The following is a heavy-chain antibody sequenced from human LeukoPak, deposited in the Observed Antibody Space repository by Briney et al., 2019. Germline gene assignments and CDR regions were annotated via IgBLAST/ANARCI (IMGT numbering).Heavy chain of an antibody. CDR2: INHSGST. CDR3: ARVEEGYGSGRRENYYYYYMDV. J-gene: IGHJ6*03. V-gene: IGHV4-34*01. Sequence: SETLSLTCAVYGGSFSGYYRSWIRQPPGKGLEWIGEINHSGSTNYNPSLKSRVTISVDTSKNQFSLKVSSVTAADTAVYYCARVEEGYGSGRRENYYYYYMDVWGKGTTVSISS. D-gene: IGHD3-10*01. CDR1: GGSFSGYY.